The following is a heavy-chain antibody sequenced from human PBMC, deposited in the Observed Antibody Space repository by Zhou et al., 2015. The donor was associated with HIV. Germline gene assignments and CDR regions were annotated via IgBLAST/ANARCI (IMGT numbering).Heavy chain of an antibody. CDR2: IIPSFGTA. D-gene: IGHD6-6*01. Sequence: QVQLVQSGAEVKKPGSSVKVSCEASGATFSSFAITWLRQAPGRGLEWMGGIIPSFGTANVAQMFRDRVSIDADKSTSTAYMELSSLRSDDTAVYYCARDRGGARPDWRYFDLWGRGTLVSVSS. V-gene: IGHV1-69*06. J-gene: IGHJ2*01. CDR3: ARDRGGARPDWRYFDL. CDR1: GATFSSFA.